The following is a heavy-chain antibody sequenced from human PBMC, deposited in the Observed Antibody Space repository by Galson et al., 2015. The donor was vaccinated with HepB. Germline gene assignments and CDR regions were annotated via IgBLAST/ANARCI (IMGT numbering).Heavy chain of an antibody. J-gene: IGHJ4*02. CDR1: GYTFSSYG. CDR2: ISANNGNT. Sequence: SVKVSCKASGYTFSSYGISWVRQAPGQRLEWMGWISANNGNTNYSQKFQGRVTMTTGTSTSTAYMELRSLRSDDTAIYYCARDRTVLLWFGELLDFDYWGLGTLVTVSS. V-gene: IGHV1-18*04. CDR3: ARDRTVLLWFGELLDFDY. D-gene: IGHD3-10*01.